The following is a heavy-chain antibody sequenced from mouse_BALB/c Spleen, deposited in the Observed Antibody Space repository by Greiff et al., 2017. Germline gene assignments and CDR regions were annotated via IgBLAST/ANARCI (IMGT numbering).Heavy chain of an antibody. CDR3: TRGFPWFAY. J-gene: IGHJ3*01. CDR1: GFTFSNYW. CDR2: IRLKSNNYAT. V-gene: IGHV6-6*02. Sequence: EVQRVESGGGLVQPGGSMKLSCVASGFTFSNYWMNWVRQSPEKGLEWVAEIRLKSNNYATHYAESVKGRFTISRDDSKSSVYLQMNNLRAEDTGIYYCTRGFPWFAYWGQGTLVTVSA.